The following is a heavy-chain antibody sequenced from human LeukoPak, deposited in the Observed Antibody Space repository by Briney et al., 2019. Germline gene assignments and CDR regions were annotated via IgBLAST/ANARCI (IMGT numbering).Heavy chain of an antibody. D-gene: IGHD3-22*01. Sequence: GGSLRLSCAASGFTFSGYSINWVRQSPGKGLQWVSYISESSSHTYYADSVKGRFTISRDNAKNSLYLQMNSLRAEDTAVYYCARDPYYYDSSGYYSNYWGQGTLVTVSS. V-gene: IGHV3-21*06. CDR1: GFTFSGYS. CDR3: ARDPYYYDSSGYYSNY. CDR2: ISESSSHT. J-gene: IGHJ4*02.